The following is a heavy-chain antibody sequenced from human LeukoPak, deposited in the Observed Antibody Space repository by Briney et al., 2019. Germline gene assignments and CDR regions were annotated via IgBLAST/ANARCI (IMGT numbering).Heavy chain of an antibody. CDR3: AKSLRYFDWLTDY. J-gene: IGHJ4*02. V-gene: IGHV3-23*01. CDR1: GFTFSSYA. D-gene: IGHD3-9*01. CDR2: ISGSGGST. Sequence: GGSLRLSCAASGFTFSSYAMSWVRQAPGKGLEWVSAISGSGGSTYYADSVKGRFTISRDNSKNTLHLQMNSLRAEDTAVYYCAKSLRYFDWLTDYWGQGTLVTVSS.